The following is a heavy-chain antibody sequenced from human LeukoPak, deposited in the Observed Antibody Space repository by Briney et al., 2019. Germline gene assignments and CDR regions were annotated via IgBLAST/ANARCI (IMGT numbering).Heavy chain of an antibody. CDR1: GFTFSSYA. CDR2: ISYDGSNK. Sequence: PGRSLRLSCAASGFTFSSYAMHWVRQAPGKGLEWVAVISYDGSNKYYADSVKGRFTISRDNSKNTLYLQMNSLRAEDTAVYYCARDGAGGGGYDGYYFDYWGQGALVTVSP. D-gene: IGHD5-12*01. CDR3: ARDGAGGGGYDGYYFDY. J-gene: IGHJ4*02. V-gene: IGHV3-30-3*01.